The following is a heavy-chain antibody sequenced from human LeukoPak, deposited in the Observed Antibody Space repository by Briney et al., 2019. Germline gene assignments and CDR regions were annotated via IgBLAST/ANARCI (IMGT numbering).Heavy chain of an antibody. CDR1: GGSVSSSSYY. D-gene: IGHD2-21*02. Sequence: SETLSLTCSVSGGSVSSSSYYWGWVRQPPGKGLEWIGSFHYSGSTYYNPSLKSRVTISGDTSKNQFSLKLRSVTAADTAVYYCASLVVAVVTASEIDYWGQGTLVTVSS. CDR3: ASLVVAVVTASEIDY. CDR2: FHYSGST. V-gene: IGHV4-39*01. J-gene: IGHJ4*02.